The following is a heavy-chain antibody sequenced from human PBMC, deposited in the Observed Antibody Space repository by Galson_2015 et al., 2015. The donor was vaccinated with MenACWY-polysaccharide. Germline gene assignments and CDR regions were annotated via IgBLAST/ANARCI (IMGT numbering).Heavy chain of an antibody. D-gene: IGHD2-2*01. V-gene: IGHV3-66*02. CDR3: ARNLGAIASRSYGMDV. CDR2: LYGAGTI. J-gene: IGHJ6*02. Sequence: SLRLSCAASGLTVSSNYMSWVRQAPGKGLQWVSVLYGAGTIYYADSVKGRFIISRDNSKNTLYLQMNSLRVEDTAVYYCARNLGAIASRSYGMDVWGQGTTVPVSS. CDR1: GLTVSSNY.